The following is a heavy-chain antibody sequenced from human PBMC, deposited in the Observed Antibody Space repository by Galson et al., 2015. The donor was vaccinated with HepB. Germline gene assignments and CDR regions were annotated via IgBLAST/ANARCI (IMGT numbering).Heavy chain of an antibody. Sequence: SLRLSCAASGFTFSSYGMHWVRQAPGKGLEWVAVISYDGSHKYYADSVKGRFTISRDNSKNTLFLQMNSLRAEDTAVYYCAKDNSGYDGPGDYWGQGTLVTVSS. CDR3: AKDNSGYDGPGDY. CDR1: GFTFSSYG. V-gene: IGHV3-30*18. CDR2: ISYDGSHK. J-gene: IGHJ4*02. D-gene: IGHD5-12*01.